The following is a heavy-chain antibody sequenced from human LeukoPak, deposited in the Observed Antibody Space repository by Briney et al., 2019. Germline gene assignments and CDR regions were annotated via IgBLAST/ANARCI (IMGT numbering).Heavy chain of an antibody. CDR1: GFTFSSYS. CDR3: ARVVGGKIPDSYYMDV. Sequence: GGSLRLSCAASGFTFSSYSMNWVRQAPGKGLEWVSYISSSSSTIYYADSVKGRFTISRDNAKNSLYLQMNSLRAEDTAVYYCARVVGGKIPDSYYMDVWGKGTTVTVSS. CDR2: ISSSSSTI. D-gene: IGHD4-23*01. V-gene: IGHV3-48*01. J-gene: IGHJ6*03.